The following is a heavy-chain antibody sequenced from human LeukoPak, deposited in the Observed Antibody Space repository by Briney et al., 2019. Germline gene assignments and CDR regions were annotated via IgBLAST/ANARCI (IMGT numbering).Heavy chain of an antibody. Sequence: GGSLRLSCAASGFTFSSYSMNWVRQAPGKGLEWVSSISSSSSYIYYADSVKGRFTISRDNAKNSLYLQMNSLRAEDTAVYYCAKDYYALLWFGEFNRKYYFDYWGQGTLVTVSS. CDR2: ISSSSSYI. V-gene: IGHV3-21*04. J-gene: IGHJ4*02. D-gene: IGHD3-10*01. CDR1: GFTFSSYS. CDR3: AKDYYALLWFGEFNRKYYFDY.